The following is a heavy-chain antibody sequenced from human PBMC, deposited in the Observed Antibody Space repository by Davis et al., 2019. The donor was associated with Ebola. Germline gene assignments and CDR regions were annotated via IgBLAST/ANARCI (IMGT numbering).Heavy chain of an antibody. CDR2: IRSKAYGGTT. J-gene: IGHJ4*02. CDR1: GFTFGDYA. Sequence: PGGSLRLPCTTSGFTFGDYAMSWVRQAPGKGLEWVGFIRSKAYGGTTEYAASVKGRFTISRDDSKSIAYLQMNSLKTEDTAVYYCTGEEGGATVYWGQGTLVTVSS. D-gene: IGHD1-26*01. V-gene: IGHV3-49*04. CDR3: TGEEGGATVY.